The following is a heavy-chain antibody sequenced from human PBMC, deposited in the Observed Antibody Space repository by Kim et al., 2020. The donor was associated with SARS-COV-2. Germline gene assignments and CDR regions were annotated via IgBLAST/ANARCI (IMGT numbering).Heavy chain of an antibody. CDR2: IYTSGST. D-gene: IGHD3-3*01. Sequence: SETLSLTCTVSGGSISSYYWSWIRQPAGKGLEWIGRIYTSGSTNYNPSLKSRVTMSVDTSKNQFSLKLSSVTAADTAVYYCARDVKHYDFWSGYIWSGNNWFDPWGQGTLVTVSS. J-gene: IGHJ5*02. CDR1: GGSISSYY. CDR3: ARDVKHYDFWSGYIWSGNNWFDP. V-gene: IGHV4-4*07.